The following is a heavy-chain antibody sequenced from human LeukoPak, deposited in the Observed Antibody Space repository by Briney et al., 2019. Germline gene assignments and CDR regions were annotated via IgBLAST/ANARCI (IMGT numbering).Heavy chain of an antibody. Sequence: SETLSLTCTVSGDSISSYSWTWIRQPPGKGLEWIGFISYSGSTRYNASFESRVTISIDTSNNQFSMKLTSVTAADTSRYYCARVGRGVHTWGSYSFDQWGQGALVTVSS. CDR2: ISYSGST. J-gene: IGHJ4*02. CDR1: GDSISSYS. D-gene: IGHD3-16*01. CDR3: ARVGRGVHTWGSYSFDQ. V-gene: IGHV4-59*01.